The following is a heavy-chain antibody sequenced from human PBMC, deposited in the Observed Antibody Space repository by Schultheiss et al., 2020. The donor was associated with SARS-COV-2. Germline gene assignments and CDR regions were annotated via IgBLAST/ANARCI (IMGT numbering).Heavy chain of an antibody. J-gene: IGHJ4*02. CDR2: ISGSGGST. V-gene: IGHV3-23*01. Sequence: GESLKISCAASGFTFSSYAMSWVRQAPGKGLEWVSAISGSGGSTYYADSVKGRFTISRDNSKNTLYLQMNSLRAEDTAVYYCASGANLNFDYWGQGTLVTVSS. D-gene: IGHD1-26*01. CDR3: ASGANLNFDY. CDR1: GFTFSSYA.